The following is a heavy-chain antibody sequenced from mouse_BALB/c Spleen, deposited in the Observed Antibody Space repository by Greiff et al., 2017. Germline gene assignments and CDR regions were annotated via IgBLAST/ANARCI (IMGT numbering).Heavy chain of an antibody. D-gene: IGHD2-1*01. V-gene: IGHV2-6-7*01. CDR2: IWGDGST. Sequence: QVQLQQSGPGLVAPSQSLSITCTVSGFSLTGYGVNWVRQPPGKGLEWLGMIWGDGSTDYNSALKSRLSISKDNSKSQVFLKMNSLQTDDTARYYCARVIYGNYGYYAMDYWGQGTSVTVAS. J-gene: IGHJ4*01. CDR3: ARVIYGNYGYYAMDY. CDR1: GFSLTGYG.